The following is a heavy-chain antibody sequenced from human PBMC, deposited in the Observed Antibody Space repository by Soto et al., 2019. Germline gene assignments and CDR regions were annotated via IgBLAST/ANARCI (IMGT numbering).Heavy chain of an antibody. D-gene: IGHD6-6*01. CDR3: ARLADSSSWWFDP. CDR1: GGSISSSSYY. J-gene: IGHJ5*02. Sequence: SETLSLTCTVSGGSISSSSYYWGWIRQPPGKGLEWIGSIYYSGSTYYNPSLKSRVTISVDTSKNQFSLKLRSVTAADTAVYYCARLADSSSWWFDPWGQGTLVTVSS. CDR2: IYYSGST. V-gene: IGHV4-39*01.